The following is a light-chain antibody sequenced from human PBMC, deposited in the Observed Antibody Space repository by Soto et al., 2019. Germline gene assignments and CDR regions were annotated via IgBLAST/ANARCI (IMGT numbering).Light chain of an antibody. V-gene: IGKV1-5*01. CDR2: DAY. J-gene: IGKJ1*01. CDR3: QRYNSYSRT. Sequence: DIQMTQSPSTLSASVGDRVTITCRASQNINEWLAWYQQKPGKAPKFLIYDAYILESGVPSRFSGSGSGTEFTLTISSLQPDDFATYYCQRYNSYSRTFGQGTKVEIK. CDR1: QNINEW.